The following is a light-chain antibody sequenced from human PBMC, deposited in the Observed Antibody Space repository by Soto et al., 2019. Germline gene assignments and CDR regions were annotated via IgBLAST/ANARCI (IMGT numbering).Light chain of an antibody. CDR3: CSYTTSNTRQIV. J-gene: IGLJ1*01. CDR2: DVS. CDR1: SSDVGGYNY. Sequence: SVVRQAASVSGSRGQSITISCTGTSSDVGGYNYVSWYQHHPGKAPKLMIYDVSNRPSGVSNRFSGSKSGNTASLTISGLQPEDEADYYCCSYTTSNTRQIVFGTGTKVTVL. V-gene: IGLV2-14*03.